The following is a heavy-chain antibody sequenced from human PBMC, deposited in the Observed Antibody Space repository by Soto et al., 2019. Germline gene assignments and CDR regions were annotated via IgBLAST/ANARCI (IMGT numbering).Heavy chain of an antibody. CDR1: GFTISSNA. CDR2: ISDRGDTT. Sequence: PGGSLRLSCAASGFTISSNAMYWVRQAPGKGLEWVSGISDRGDTTHYADSVKGRFTISRDTSKNTLYLQLNTLRADDTAVYYCAKDKPGTTSFDYWGQGTQVTVSS. D-gene: IGHD1-1*01. J-gene: IGHJ4*02. CDR3: AKDKPGTTSFDY. V-gene: IGHV3-23*01.